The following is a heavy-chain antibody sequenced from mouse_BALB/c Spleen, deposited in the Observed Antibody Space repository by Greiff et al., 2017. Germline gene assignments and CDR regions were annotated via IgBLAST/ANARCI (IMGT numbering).Heavy chain of an antibody. D-gene: IGHD4-1*02. CDR3: ARDPTGVAY. Sequence: EVQLVESGPGLVKPSQSLSLTCSVTGYSITSGYYWNWIRQFPGNKLEWMGYISYDGSNNYNPSLKNRISITRDTSKNQFFLKLNSVTTEDTATYYCARDPTGVAYWGQGTLVTVSA. J-gene: IGHJ3*01. V-gene: IGHV3-6*02. CDR2: ISYDGSN. CDR1: GYSITSGYY.